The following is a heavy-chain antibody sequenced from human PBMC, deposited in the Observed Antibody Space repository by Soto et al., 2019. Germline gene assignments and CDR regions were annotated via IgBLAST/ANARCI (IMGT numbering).Heavy chain of an antibody. J-gene: IGHJ6*02. CDR1: GFTFSSYG. Sequence: PGGSLRLSCAASGFTFSSYGMHWVRQAPGKGLEWVAVISYDGSNKYYADSVKGRFTISRDNSKNTLYLQMNSLRAEDTAVYYCAKAIKVVTRYYYYGMDVWGQGTKVTVYS. D-gene: IGHD2-15*01. CDR3: AKAIKVVTRYYYYGMDV. V-gene: IGHV3-30*18. CDR2: ISYDGSNK.